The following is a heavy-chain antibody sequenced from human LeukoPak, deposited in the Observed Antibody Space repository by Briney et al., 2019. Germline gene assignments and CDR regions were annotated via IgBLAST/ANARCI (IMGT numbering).Heavy chain of an antibody. V-gene: IGHV5-51*01. CDR2: VYPGDSDT. J-gene: IGHJ4*02. CDR3: ATRPGEVRVH. D-gene: IGHD3-16*01. Sequence: GESLKISCKGSGYDFTTYWIGWVRKMPGKGLEWMGIVYPGDSDTRYSPSFQGQVTISADKSISTAYLQWSSLKASDTAMYYCATRPGEVRVHWGQGTLVTVSS. CDR1: GYDFTTYW.